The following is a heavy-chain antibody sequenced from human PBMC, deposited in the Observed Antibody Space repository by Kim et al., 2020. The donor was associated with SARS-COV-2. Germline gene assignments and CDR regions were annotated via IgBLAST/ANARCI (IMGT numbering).Heavy chain of an antibody. J-gene: IGHJ6*02. CDR3: ARDPWSRLRGLTYSYYGMDV. D-gene: IGHD3-10*01. CDR2: ILYDGSNK. Sequence: GGSLRLSCAASGFTFSSCAIHWVRQAPGKGLEWVAVILYDGSNKNYADSVKGRFTISRDNSKNTLYLQMNSLRAEDTALYHCARDPWSRLRGLTYSYYGMDVWSQGTTVTVSS. V-gene: IGHV3-30-3*01. CDR1: GFTFSSCA.